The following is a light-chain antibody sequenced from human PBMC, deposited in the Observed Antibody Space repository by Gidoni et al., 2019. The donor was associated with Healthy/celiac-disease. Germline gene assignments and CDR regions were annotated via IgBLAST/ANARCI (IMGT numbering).Light chain of an antibody. CDR2: DAS. CDR3: QQSYSTPT. V-gene: IGKV1-39*01. J-gene: IGKJ2*01. CDR1: QSISSY. Sequence: IQMPPSPSSLSASVGDRVTITCRASQSISSYLNWYQQKPGKAPKLLIYDASSLQSGVPSRFSGSGSGTDFTLTISSLQPEDFATYYCQQSYSTPTFGQXTKLEIK.